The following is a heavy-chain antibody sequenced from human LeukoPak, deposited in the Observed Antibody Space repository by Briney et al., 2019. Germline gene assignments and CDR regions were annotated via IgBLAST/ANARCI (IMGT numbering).Heavy chain of an antibody. D-gene: IGHD2-15*01. CDR1: GGTFSSYA. J-gene: IGHJ6*02. CDR3: ARDARAIVVVVAATPTYGMDV. Sequence: GASVKVSCKASGGTFSSYAISWVRQAPGQGLEWMGGIIPILGIANYAQKFQGRVTITADKSTSTAYMELGSLRSEDTAVYYCARDARAIVVVVAATPTYGMDVWGQGTTVTVSS. V-gene: IGHV1-69*10. CDR2: IIPILGIA.